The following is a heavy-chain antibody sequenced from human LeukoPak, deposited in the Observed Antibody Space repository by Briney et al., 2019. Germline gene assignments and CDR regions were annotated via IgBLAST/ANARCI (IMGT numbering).Heavy chain of an antibody. CDR3: ARQSLSVAVAGTGDFDY. J-gene: IGHJ4*02. V-gene: IGHV5-51*01. CDR1: GYSFTSYW. CDR2: IYPGDSDT. D-gene: IGHD6-19*01. Sequence: GESLKISCKGSGYSFTSYWIGWVRQMPGKGLEWMGIIYPGDSDTRYSPSFQGQVTISADKSISTAYLQWSSLKASDTAMYYCARQSLSVAVAGTGDFDYWGQGTLVTVSS.